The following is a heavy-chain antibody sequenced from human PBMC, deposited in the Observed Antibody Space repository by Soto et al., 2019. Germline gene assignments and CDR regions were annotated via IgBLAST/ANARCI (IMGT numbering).Heavy chain of an antibody. J-gene: IGHJ4*02. CDR2: IIPIFGTA. D-gene: IGHD3-22*01. CDR3: ATTSRADYYDSSGYYYYYFDY. CDR1: GGTFSSYA. V-gene: IGHV1-69*13. Sequence: SVKVSCKASGGTFSSYAISWVRQAPGQGLEWMGGIIPIFGTANYAQKFQGRVTITADESTSTAYMELSSLRSEGTAVYYCATTSRADYYDSSGYYYYYFDYWGQGTLVTVSS.